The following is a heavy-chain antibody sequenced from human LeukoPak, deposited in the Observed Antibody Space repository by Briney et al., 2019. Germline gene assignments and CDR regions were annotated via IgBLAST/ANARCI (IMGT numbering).Heavy chain of an antibody. Sequence: PSETLSLTCAVSGGSISSSNWWSWVRQPPGKGLEWIGEIYHSGSTHYNPSLKSRVTISVDTSKNQVSLKLTSVTAADTAVYYCARTEESGYNYGYFGYYYYMDVWGKGTTVTVSS. D-gene: IGHD5-18*01. CDR2: IYHSGST. J-gene: IGHJ6*03. V-gene: IGHV4-4*02. CDR3: ARTEESGYNYGYFGYYYYMDV. CDR1: GGSISSSNW.